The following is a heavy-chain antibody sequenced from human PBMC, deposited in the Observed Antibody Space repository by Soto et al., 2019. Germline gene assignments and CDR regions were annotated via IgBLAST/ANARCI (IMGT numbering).Heavy chain of an antibody. V-gene: IGHV4-39*01. Sequence: SETLSLTCTVSGGSISSSSYYWGWIRHPPGKGLEWIGNIYYSGSTYYNPSLKSRVTISVDTSKNQFSLKLSSVTAADTAVYYCARLSGGYYRGPFDYWGQGTLVTVSS. CDR1: GGSISSSSYY. CDR3: ARLSGGYYRGPFDY. J-gene: IGHJ4*02. D-gene: IGHD3-22*01. CDR2: IYYSGST.